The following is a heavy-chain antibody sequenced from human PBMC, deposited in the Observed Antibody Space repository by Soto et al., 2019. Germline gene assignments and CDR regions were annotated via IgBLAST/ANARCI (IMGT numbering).Heavy chain of an antibody. Sequence: ASVKVSCKASGYTFTSYAMHWVRQAPGQRLEWMGWINAGNGNTKYSQKFQGRVTITRDTSASTAYMELSSLRSEDTAVYYCARGIIRAPGSYPPDYYYYYMDVWGKGTTVTVSS. V-gene: IGHV1-3*01. CDR3: ARGIIRAPGSYPPDYYYYYMDV. D-gene: IGHD3-10*01. J-gene: IGHJ6*03. CDR2: INAGNGNT. CDR1: GYTFTSYA.